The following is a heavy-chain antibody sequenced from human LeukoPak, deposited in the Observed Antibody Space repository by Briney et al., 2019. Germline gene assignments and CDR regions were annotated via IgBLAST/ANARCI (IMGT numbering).Heavy chain of an antibody. CDR1: GFTFRDSW. CDR2: INQDGSET. D-gene: IGHD5-24*01. CDR3: AKDPQRWLQSGTFLDY. V-gene: IGHV3-7*03. J-gene: IGHJ4*02. Sequence: GGSLRLSRAASGFTFRDSWVDWVRQAPRKGLEWVANINQDGSETYYVDSAKGRFTIFRDNAKNSLYLQMNSLRADDMALYYCAKDPQRWLQSGTFLDYCGQGTVVTVSS.